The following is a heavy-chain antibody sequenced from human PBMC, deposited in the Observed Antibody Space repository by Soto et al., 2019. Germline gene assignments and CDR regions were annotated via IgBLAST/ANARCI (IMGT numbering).Heavy chain of an antibody. Sequence: GASVKVSCKASGGTFSSYAISWVRQAPGQGLEWMGGIIPIFGTANYAQKFQGRVTITADESTSTAYMELSSLRSEDTAVYYYAREIHDYSNYNYGMDVWGQGTTVTVSS. V-gene: IGHV1-69*13. CDR1: GGTFSSYA. CDR2: IIPIFGTA. J-gene: IGHJ6*02. CDR3: AREIHDYSNYNYGMDV. D-gene: IGHD4-4*01.